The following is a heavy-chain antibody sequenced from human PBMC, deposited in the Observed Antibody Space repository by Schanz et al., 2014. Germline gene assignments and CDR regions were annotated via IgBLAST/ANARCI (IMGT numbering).Heavy chain of an antibody. CDR2: INGDGSRT. J-gene: IGHJ5*02. V-gene: IGHV3-74*02. D-gene: IGHD3-10*01. Sequence: VQLVESGGGVVQPGRSLRLSCAASGFTFSSYGMHWVRQAPGKGLVWVSRINGDGSRTAYADSVKGRFTISRDNAKNTLYLQMNTLRAEDTAVYYCARPALWFGDNCFDPWGQGTLVTVSS. CDR3: ARPALWFGDNCFDP. CDR1: GFTFSSYG.